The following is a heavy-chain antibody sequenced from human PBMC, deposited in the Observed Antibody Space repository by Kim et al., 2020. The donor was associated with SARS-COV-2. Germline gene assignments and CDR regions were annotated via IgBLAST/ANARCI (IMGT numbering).Heavy chain of an antibody. CDR3: VKERTSGWYDFDY. J-gene: IGHJ4*02. CDR2: ISTNGGST. V-gene: IGHV3-64D*06. Sequence: GGSLRLSCSASGFTFSSYAMHWVRQAPGKGLEYVSGISTNGGSTYYADSVKDRFIISRDNSRNMLNLQMSSLRSGDTAVYYCVKERTSGWYDFDYWGQGTLVTVSS. CDR1: GFTFSSYA. D-gene: IGHD6-19*01.